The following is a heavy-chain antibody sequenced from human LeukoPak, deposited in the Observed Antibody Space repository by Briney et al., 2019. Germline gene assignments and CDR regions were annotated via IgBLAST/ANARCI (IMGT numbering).Heavy chain of an antibody. D-gene: IGHD3-22*01. CDR1: GGSISSYY. CDR2: IYYSGST. V-gene: IGHV4-59*01. J-gene: IGHJ4*02. Sequence: SETLSLTCTVSGGSISSYYWSWLRQPPGKGLEWIGYIYYSGSTNYNPSLKSRVTISVDTSKNQFSLKLSSVTAADTAVYYCARDRDHDSSGYYFCDYWGQGTLVTVSS. CDR3: ARDRDHDSSGYYFCDY.